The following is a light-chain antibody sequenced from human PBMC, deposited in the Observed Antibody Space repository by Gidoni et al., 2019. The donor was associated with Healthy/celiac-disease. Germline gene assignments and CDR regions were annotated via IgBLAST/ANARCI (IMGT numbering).Light chain of an antibody. CDR2: GAS. J-gene: IGKJ1*01. CDR3: QQYGSSPWT. Sequence: ETALPQSPGTLSLSPGERATLSCSAIQSVSRSYLAWYQQKPGQPPRLLIYGASSRATGIPDRFSGSGSGTDFTLTISRLEPEDFAVYYCQQYGSSPWTFGQGTKVEIK. CDR1: QSVSRSY. V-gene: IGKV3-20*01.